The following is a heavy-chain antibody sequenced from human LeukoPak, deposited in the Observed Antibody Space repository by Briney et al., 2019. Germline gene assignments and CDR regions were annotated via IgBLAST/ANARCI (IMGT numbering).Heavy chain of an antibody. J-gene: IGHJ4*02. CDR1: GFTFSRYW. CDR3: ATSITMFDY. CDR2: IKEDGTVK. V-gene: IGHV3-7*02. Sequence: GESLRLSCAASGFTFSRYWMSWVRQAPGKGLEWVANIKEDGTVKYYVESVKGRFTISRDNAKNSLYLQMNSLRAEDTAVYYCATSITMFDYWGQGTLVTVSS. D-gene: IGHD3-10*01.